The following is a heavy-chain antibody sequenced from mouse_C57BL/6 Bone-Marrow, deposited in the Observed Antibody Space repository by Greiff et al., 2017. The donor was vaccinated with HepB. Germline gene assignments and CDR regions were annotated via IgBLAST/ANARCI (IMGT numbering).Heavy chain of an antibody. CDR1: EYEFPSHD. V-gene: IGHV5-2*03. Sequence: EVKLVESGGGSVQPGESLQLSCESNEYEFPSHDMSWVRTTPEKRLELVAAINSDGGSIYFPDTMERRFIISRGNTKKTLCLQMSSLRSEDTALYYCARQLRLRFAYWGQGTLVTVSA. D-gene: IGHD3-2*02. J-gene: IGHJ3*01. CDR2: INSDGGSI. CDR3: ARQLRLRFAY.